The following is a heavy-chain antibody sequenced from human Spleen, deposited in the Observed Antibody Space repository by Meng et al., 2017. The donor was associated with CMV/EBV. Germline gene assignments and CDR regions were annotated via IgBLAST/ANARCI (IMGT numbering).Heavy chain of an antibody. Sequence: SGPTLVKPTETLTLTCTVSGFSLSNVRMGVSWIRQPPGKALYWLAHIFSNDEKSYNTSLKSRLTISRDMSKSQVVLTMTNMDPVDTATYYCARILSGSYDPYFDYWGQGTLVTVSS. V-gene: IGHV2-26*01. CDR3: ARILSGSYDPYFDY. CDR1: GFSLSNVRMG. CDR2: IFSNDEK. J-gene: IGHJ4*02. D-gene: IGHD1-26*01.